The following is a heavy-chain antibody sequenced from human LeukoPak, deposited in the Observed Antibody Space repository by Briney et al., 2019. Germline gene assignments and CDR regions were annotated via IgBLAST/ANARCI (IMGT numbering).Heavy chain of an antibody. V-gene: IGHV6-1*01. J-gene: IGHJ4*02. CDR3: ARIGYDRPDVDD. Sequence: SQTLSLTCAISGVSVSSNTDVWNWLRQSPSRGLEWLGRTYYRSKWYTEYAVSVRSRITINPDTSKNQFSLQLNSVTPEGTAVYYCARIGYDRPDVDDWGQGTLVTISS. CDR2: TYYRSKWYT. CDR1: GVSVSSNTDV. D-gene: IGHD5-12*01.